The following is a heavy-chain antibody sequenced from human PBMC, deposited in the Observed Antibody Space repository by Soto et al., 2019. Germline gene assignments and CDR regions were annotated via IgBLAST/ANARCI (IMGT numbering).Heavy chain of an antibody. CDR1: GYSFTSYW. V-gene: IGHV5-51*01. CDR2: IYPGDSDT. CDR3: ARGYSSSSGGRYYYYYGMDV. D-gene: IGHD6-6*01. Sequence: GECLKISCKGSGYSFTSYWIGWVRQMPGKGLEWMGIIYPGDSDTRYSPSFQGQVTISADKSISTAYLQWSSLKASDTAMYYCARGYSSSSGGRYYYYYGMDVWGQGTTVTVSS. J-gene: IGHJ6*02.